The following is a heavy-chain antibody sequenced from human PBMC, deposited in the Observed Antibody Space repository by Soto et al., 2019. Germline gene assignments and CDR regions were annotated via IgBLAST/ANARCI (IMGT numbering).Heavy chain of an antibody. D-gene: IGHD2-2*01. Sequence: GGSLRLSCAASGFTFSSYAMSWVRQAPGKGLEWVSAISGSGGSTYYADSVKGRFTISRDNSENTLYLQMNSLRAEDTAVYYCAKDLLGYCSSTSCNNWFDPWGQGTLVTVSS. J-gene: IGHJ5*02. CDR2: ISGSGGST. CDR3: AKDLLGYCSSTSCNNWFDP. V-gene: IGHV3-23*01. CDR1: GFTFSSYA.